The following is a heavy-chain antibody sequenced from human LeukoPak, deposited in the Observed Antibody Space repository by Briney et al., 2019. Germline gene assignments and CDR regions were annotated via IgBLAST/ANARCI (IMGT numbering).Heavy chain of an antibody. CDR1: GYTFTSYD. Sequence: ASVTLSFKSSGYTFTSYDINWVRQATGQGLEWMGWMNPNSGNTGYAQKFQGRVTMTRNTSISTAYMELSSLRSEDTAVYYCGRDVVLNFDYWGQGTLVTVSS. D-gene: IGHD2-15*01. CDR3: GRDVVLNFDY. V-gene: IGHV1-8*01. CDR2: MNPNSGNT. J-gene: IGHJ4*02.